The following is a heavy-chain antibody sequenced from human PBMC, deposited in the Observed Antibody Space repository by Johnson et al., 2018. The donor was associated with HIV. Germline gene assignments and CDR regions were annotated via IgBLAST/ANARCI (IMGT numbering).Heavy chain of an antibody. Sequence: QVQLVESGGGVVQPGGSLRLSCAASGFTFSSYGMHWVRQAPGKGLEWVAFIRYDGSNKYYADSVKGRFTISRDNSKNTLYLQMNSLRVEDTAVYYCARALSRFGVSDAFDVWGLGTLVTVSS. J-gene: IGHJ3*01. V-gene: IGHV3-30*02. CDR3: ARALSRFGVSDAFDV. CDR2: IRYDGSNK. D-gene: IGHD3-10*01. CDR1: GFTFSSYG.